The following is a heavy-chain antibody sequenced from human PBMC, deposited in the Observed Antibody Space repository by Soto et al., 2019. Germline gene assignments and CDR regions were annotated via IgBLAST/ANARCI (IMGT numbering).Heavy chain of an antibody. CDR1: GFTFTDFA. D-gene: IGHD3-3*01. CDR3: AKDREDVTIFGVRGMDV. V-gene: IGHV3-23*01. Sequence: GGSLRLSCAASGFTFTDFAMYWVRQAPNKGLEWVSVISGSDGTTYYADSVRGRFTMSRDNSMNTVYLQMNSLRAEDTAVYYCAKDREDVTIFGVRGMDVWGQGATVTVSS. J-gene: IGHJ6*02. CDR2: ISGSDGTT.